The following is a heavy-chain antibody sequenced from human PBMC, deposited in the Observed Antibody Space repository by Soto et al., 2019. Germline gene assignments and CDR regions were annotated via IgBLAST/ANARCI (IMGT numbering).Heavy chain of an antibody. D-gene: IGHD5-12*01. J-gene: IGHJ4*02. Sequence: EVQLLESGGGFVQPGGSLRLSCAASGFTFSDYAMTWVRQAPGKGLEWVSAITSSGSSTYYAESVKGRFTISRDNFKSTLYLQMNSLRAEDTATYYCAKGAEGYVVSSLDYWGQGTLVTVSS. CDR3: AKGAEGYVVSSLDY. CDR1: GFTFSDYA. V-gene: IGHV3-23*01. CDR2: ITSSGSST.